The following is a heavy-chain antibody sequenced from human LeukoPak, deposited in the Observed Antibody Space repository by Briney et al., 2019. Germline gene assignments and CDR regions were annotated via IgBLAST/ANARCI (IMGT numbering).Heavy chain of an antibody. Sequence: GGSLRLSCAASGFTFSSYAMSWVRQAPGKGLEWVSAISGSSGSTYYADSVKGRFTISRDNSKNTLYLQMNSLRAEDTAVYYCAKDPEVAITFNLDYWGQGTLVTVSS. CDR3: AKDPEVAITFNLDY. CDR1: GFTFSSYA. V-gene: IGHV3-23*01. J-gene: IGHJ4*02. D-gene: IGHD3-22*01. CDR2: ISGSSGST.